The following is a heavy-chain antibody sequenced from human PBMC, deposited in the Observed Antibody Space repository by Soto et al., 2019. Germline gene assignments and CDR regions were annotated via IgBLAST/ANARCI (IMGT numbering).Heavy chain of an antibody. V-gene: IGHV3-30*18. CDR3: AKTLRVVELALDYYYGMYG. D-gene: IGHD3-3*01. CDR2: ISDDGSDK. CDR1: VFTFNSYG. Sequence: PWWSLRLSCVASVFTFNSYGIHWGRDAPCKGLEWVALISDDGSDKDYADSGKGRFTISRDNSKNTLYLQMNSLRPEDTAVDYFAKTLRVVELALDYYYGMYGWGQGTTFSVSS. J-gene: IGHJ6*01.